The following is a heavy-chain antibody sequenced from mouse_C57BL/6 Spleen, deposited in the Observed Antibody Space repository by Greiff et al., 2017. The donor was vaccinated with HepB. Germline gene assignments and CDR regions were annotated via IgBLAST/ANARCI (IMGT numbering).Heavy chain of an antibody. V-gene: IGHV1-9*01. CDR1: GYTFTGYW. CDR2: ILPGSGST. J-gene: IGHJ4*01. D-gene: IGHD2-4*01. Sequence: VQLQQSGAELMKPGASVKLSCKATGYTFTGYWIEWVKQRPGHGLEWIGEILPGSGSTNYNEKFKGKATFTADTSSNTAYMQLSSLTTDDSAIYYCARGRGLYYDYVVPSYYAMDYWGQGTSVTVSS. CDR3: ARGRGLYYDYVVPSYYAMDY.